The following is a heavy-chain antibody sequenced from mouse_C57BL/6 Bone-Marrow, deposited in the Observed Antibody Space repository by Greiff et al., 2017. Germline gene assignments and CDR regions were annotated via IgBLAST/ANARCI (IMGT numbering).Heavy chain of an antibody. CDR3: AGGEYCGSSWYWSMDV. CDR2: IYPIGGGT. Sequence: VQLQQPGAELVKPGASVKLSCKASGYTFTSYWMHWVKQRPGQGLEWIGWIYPIGGGTKYNEKFKGKATLTVDKSSSTAYMQLSSLTSEDSAVYDCAGGEYCGSSWYWSMDVGGQGTSVTVSA. V-gene: IGHV1-72*01. D-gene: IGHD1-1*01. CDR1: GYTFTSYW. J-gene: IGHJ4*01.